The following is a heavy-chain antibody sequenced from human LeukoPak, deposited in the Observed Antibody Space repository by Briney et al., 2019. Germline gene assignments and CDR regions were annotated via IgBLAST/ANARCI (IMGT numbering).Heavy chain of an antibody. CDR2: AGWAGGTT. Sequence: TGGSLRLSCATSGFNFDRYTIHWVRQAPGKGLEWVSLAGWAGGTTFYSDSVRGRFTISRDGGRKSVYLQMNSLTTDDTAFYFCAKELDTMFFDYWGQGALVTVSS. CDR3: AKELDTMFFDY. J-gene: IGHJ4*02. D-gene: IGHD3-10*02. CDR1: GFNFDRYT. V-gene: IGHV3-43*01.